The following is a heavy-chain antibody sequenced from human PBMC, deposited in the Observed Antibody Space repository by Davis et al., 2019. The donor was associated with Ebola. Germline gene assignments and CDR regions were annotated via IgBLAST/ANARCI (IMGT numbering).Heavy chain of an antibody. Sequence: SETLSLTCTVSGGSITTSLYYWGWIRQSPGKGLEWIGSLFYTGTTYYNPSLESRVTISVDTSKAYFSLKLTSVTAADTAIYYCVRHVDSGWSHIDYWGRGTLVTVSS. V-gene: IGHV4-39*01. J-gene: IGHJ4*02. CDR2: LFYTGTT. CDR1: GGSITTSLYY. D-gene: IGHD6-6*01. CDR3: VRHVDSGWSHIDY.